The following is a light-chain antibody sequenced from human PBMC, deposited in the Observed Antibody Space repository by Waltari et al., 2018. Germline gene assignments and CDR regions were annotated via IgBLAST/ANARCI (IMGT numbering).Light chain of an antibody. V-gene: IGKV3-15*01. CDR1: QSVSSD. J-gene: IGKJ2*01. CDR2: GES. CDR3: QQYNNWPYT. Sequence: EIVMTQSTATLSVSPGERATLPCRASQSVSSDLAWYQQKPGQAPRLLFYGESTRATGISARFSGSGSGTEFTLTISSLQSEDFAVYYCQQYNNWPYTFGQGTKLEIK.